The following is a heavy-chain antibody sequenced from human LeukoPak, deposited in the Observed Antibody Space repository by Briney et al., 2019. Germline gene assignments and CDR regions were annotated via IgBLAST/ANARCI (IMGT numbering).Heavy chain of an antibody. J-gene: IGHJ4*02. CDR2: IYSSGST. D-gene: IGHD6-13*01. V-gene: IGHV3-66*01. CDR1: GFTVSSNY. CDR3: GIAAAGTNYYSDY. Sequence: GSLRLSCSASGFTVSSNYMSWVSQAPGKGLEWVSVIYSSGSTYYADSVKGRFTISRDNSQNTLYLQMNSLRDEDTAVYYCGIAAAGTNYYSDYWGQGTLVTVSS.